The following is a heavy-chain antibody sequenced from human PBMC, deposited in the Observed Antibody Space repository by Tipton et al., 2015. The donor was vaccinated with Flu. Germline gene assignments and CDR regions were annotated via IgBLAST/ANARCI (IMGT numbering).Heavy chain of an antibody. CDR1: GYTFTSYY. Sequence: QLVQSGAEVKKPGASVKVSCKASGYTFTSYYMHWVRRAPGQGLGWMGIINPSGGSTGYAQKFQGRVTMTRDTSTSTVYMELSSLRSEDTAVYYWARDGGRYFGWPTRNAFGIWGQGTMVTVSS. CDR3: ARDGGRYFGWPTRNAFGI. CDR2: INPSGGST. D-gene: IGHD3-9*01. V-gene: IGHV1-46*01. J-gene: IGHJ3*02.